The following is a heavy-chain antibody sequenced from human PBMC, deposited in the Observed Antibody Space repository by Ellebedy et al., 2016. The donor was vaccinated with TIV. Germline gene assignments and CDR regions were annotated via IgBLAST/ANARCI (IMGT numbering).Heavy chain of an antibody. CDR1: GFTFSSYA. Sequence: GESLKISCAASGFTFSSYAMSWVRQAPGKGLEWVSAISGSGGSTYYADSVKGRFTISRDNSKNTLYLQMNSLRAEDTAVYYCAKSEGFGELFTYYFDYWGQGTLVTVSS. CDR2: ISGSGGST. D-gene: IGHD3-10*01. V-gene: IGHV3-23*01. CDR3: AKSEGFGELFTYYFDY. J-gene: IGHJ4*02.